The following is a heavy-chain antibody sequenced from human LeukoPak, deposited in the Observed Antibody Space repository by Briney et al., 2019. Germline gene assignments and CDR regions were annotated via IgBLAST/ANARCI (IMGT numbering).Heavy chain of an antibody. CDR3: ARVDFWSRYFDY. D-gene: IGHD3-3*01. CDR2: IFYSGST. V-gene: IGHV4-59*01. CDR1: GGSISHYY. Sequence: PSETLSLTYTVSGGSISHYYWSWIRQPPGKGLQWIGYIFYSGSTNYNPSLKSRVTISVDTSKNQFSLKLSSVTAADTAVYYCARVDFWSRYFDYWGQGTLVTVSS. J-gene: IGHJ4*02.